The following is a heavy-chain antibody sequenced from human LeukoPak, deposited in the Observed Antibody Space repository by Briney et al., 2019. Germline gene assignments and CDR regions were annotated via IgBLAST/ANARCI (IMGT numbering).Heavy chain of an antibody. Sequence: SETLSLTCAVSGGSISSSNWWSWVRQPPGKGLEWIGEIYHSGSTNYNPSLKSRVTISVDTSKNQFSLKLSSVTAADTAVYYCARPRRDLTRSPDILLWFGESPFDPWGQGTLVTVSS. CDR2: IYHSGST. V-gene: IGHV4-4*02. D-gene: IGHD3-10*01. CDR3: ARPRRDLTRSPDILLWFGESPFDP. CDR1: GGSISSSNW. J-gene: IGHJ5*02.